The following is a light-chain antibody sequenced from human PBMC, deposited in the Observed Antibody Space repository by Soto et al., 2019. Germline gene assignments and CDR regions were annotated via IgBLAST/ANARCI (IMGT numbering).Light chain of an antibody. Sequence: DIQMTQSPSSLSASVGDRVIITCRASQSISSYLNWYQQKPGKAPKLLIYAASSLQSGVPSRFSGSASGTDFTLTISSLQPEYFATYYCQQSYSSPYTFGQGTKLEIK. CDR3: QQSYSSPYT. J-gene: IGKJ2*01. CDR2: AAS. CDR1: QSISSY. V-gene: IGKV1-39*01.